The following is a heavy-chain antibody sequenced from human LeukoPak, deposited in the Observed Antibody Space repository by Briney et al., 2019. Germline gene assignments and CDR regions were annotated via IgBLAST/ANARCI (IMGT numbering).Heavy chain of an antibody. CDR1: GFTFSNYD. CDR2: ISTTSSTI. V-gene: IGHV3-48*01. CDR3: AKDKVLPAAMQIFDS. J-gene: IGHJ4*02. Sequence: GGSLRLSCAASGFTFSNYDMNWVRQAPGKGLEWVSYISTTSSTIYYADSVKGRFTISRDNSKNTLYLQMNSLRAEDTAVYYCAKDKVLPAAMQIFDSWGQGTLVTVSS. D-gene: IGHD2-2*01.